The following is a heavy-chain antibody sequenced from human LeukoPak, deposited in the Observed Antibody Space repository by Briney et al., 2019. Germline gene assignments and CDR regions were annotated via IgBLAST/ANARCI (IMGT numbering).Heavy chain of an antibody. J-gene: IGHJ3*02. Sequence: PSETLSLTCAVYGGSFSGYYWSWIRQPPGKGLEWIGEINHSGSTNYNPSLKSRVTISVDTSKNQFSLKLSSVTAADTAVYYCAKIRNIFWRCHLDAFDIWGQGTMVTVSS. CDR2: INHSGST. CDR3: AKIRNIFWRCHLDAFDI. CDR1: GGSFSGYY. V-gene: IGHV4-34*01. D-gene: IGHD3-3*01.